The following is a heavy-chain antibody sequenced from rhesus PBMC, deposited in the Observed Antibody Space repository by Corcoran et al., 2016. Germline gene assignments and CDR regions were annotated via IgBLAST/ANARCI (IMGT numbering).Heavy chain of an antibody. J-gene: IGHJ2*01. CDR3: ARGAGWNYGYWYFDL. CDR1: GGSISSSY. V-gene: IGHV4-169*01. Sequence: QLQLQESGPGLVKPSETLSVTCAVSGGSISSSYWSWIRQAPGKGLEWIGYIYGSGSSTNYNPSLKSRVTLSVDTSKNQRSLKLSSVTAADTAVYYCARGAGWNYGYWYFDLWGPGTPITISS. D-gene: IGHD1-1*01. CDR2: IYGSGSST.